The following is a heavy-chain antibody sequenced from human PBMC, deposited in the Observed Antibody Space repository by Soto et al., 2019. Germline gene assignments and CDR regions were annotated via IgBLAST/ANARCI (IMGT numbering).Heavy chain of an antibody. J-gene: IGHJ4*02. CDR3: ARQIYDSDTGPNFQYYFDS. V-gene: IGHV5-10-1*01. CDR2: IDPSDSQT. CDR1: GYSFAGYW. D-gene: IGHD3-22*01. Sequence: PGESLKISCKGSGYSFAGYWITWVRQKPGKGLEWMGRIDPSDSQTYYSPSFRGHVTISVTKSITTVFLQWSSLRASHTAMYYRARQIYDSDTGPNFQYYFDSWGQGNPAPV.